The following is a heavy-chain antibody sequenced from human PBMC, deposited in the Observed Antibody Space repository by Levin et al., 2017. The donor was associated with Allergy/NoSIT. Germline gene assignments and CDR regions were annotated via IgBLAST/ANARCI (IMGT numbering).Heavy chain of an antibody. D-gene: IGHD4/OR15-4a*01. CDR2: ISYEGVNK. CDR1: GFTLSSYG. Sequence: GGSLRLSCAASGFTLSSYGMHWVRQAPGKGLEWVAVISYEGVNKYYADSVKGRFTISRDNLKNTLYLHLNNLRAEDTAVYYCPKDLSPMVASGGDYWGEGTLVTVSS. J-gene: IGHJ4*02. CDR3: PKDLSPMVASGGDY. V-gene: IGHV3-30*18.